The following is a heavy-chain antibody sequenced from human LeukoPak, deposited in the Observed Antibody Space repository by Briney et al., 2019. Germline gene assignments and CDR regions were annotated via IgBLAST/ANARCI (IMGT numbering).Heavy chain of an antibody. Sequence: GATVKVSCKASGYTFTNYGINWVRQAPGQGLEWMGWISAFNGEIYLAQRSQGRVSMTTDTTTDTVYMELKSLRSDDTAVYFCTRGAGTAYSGDYWGQGTLVTVSS. V-gene: IGHV1-18*01. CDR1: GYTFTNYG. D-gene: IGHD3-9*01. CDR3: TRGAGTAYSGDY. CDR2: ISAFNGEI. J-gene: IGHJ4*02.